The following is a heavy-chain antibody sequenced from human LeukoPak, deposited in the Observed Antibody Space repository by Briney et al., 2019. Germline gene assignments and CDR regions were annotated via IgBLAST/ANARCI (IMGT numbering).Heavy chain of an antibody. CDR3: ARDLGFGYYDSSGPEDYFDY. V-gene: IGHV3-48*03. D-gene: IGHD3-22*01. CDR1: GFTFSSYE. Sequence: GGSLRLSCAASGFTFSSYEMNWVRQAPGRGLEWVSYISSSGSTIYYADSVKGRFTISRDNAKNSLYLQMNSLRAEDTAVYYCARDLGFGYYDSSGPEDYFDYWGQGTLVTVSS. CDR2: ISSSGSTI. J-gene: IGHJ4*02.